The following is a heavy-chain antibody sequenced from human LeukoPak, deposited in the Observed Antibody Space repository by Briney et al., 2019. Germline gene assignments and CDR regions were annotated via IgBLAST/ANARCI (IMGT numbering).Heavy chain of an antibody. D-gene: IGHD2-2*01. CDR3: ARKASIRGGFH. J-gene: IGHJ4*02. V-gene: IGHV4-59*12. CDR1: GGSISSYY. Sequence: PSETLSLTCTVSGGSISSYYWSWIRQPPGKGLEWIGYIYYSGSTNYNPSLKSRVTISVDTSKKQFSLKLISVTAADTAVYYCARKASIRGGFHWGQGTLVTVSS. CDR2: IYYSGST.